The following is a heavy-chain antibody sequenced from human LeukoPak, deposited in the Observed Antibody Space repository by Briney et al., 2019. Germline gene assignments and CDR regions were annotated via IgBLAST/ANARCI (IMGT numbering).Heavy chain of an antibody. D-gene: IGHD3-3*01. Sequence: PSETLSLTCAVYGGSFSGYYWSWIRQPPGKGLKWIGEINHSGSTNYNPSLKSRVTISVDTSKNQFSLKLSSVTAADTAVYYCARALPYYDFWSGYYTGLSWFDPWGQGTLVTVSS. V-gene: IGHV4-34*01. CDR2: INHSGST. CDR1: GGSFSGYY. CDR3: ARALPYYDFWSGYYTGLSWFDP. J-gene: IGHJ5*02.